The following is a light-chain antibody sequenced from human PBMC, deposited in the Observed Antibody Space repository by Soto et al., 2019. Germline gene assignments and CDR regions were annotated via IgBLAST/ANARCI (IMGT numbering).Light chain of an antibody. J-gene: IGLJ3*02. CDR1: SSNIGAVYD. V-gene: IGLV1-40*01. Sequence: QSVLTQPPSVSGAPGQRVTISCTGSSSNIGAVYDVHWYQQLPGTAPKLLIYGNSNRPSGVPDRFSGSKSGTSASLAITGLQAEDEADYYCQSYDISLSGWVFGEGTKLTVL. CDR3: QSYDISLSGWV. CDR2: GNS.